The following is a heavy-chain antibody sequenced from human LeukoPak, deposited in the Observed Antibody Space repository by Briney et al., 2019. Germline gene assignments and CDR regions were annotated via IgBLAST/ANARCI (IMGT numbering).Heavy chain of an antibody. CDR1: GGTFSSYA. J-gene: IGHJ5*02. CDR3: ARFEYYYDSSGYFNWFDP. Sequence: GASVKVSCKASGGTFSSYAISWVRQAPGQGLEWMGGIIPIFGTANYAQKFQGRVTMTTDTSTSTAYMELRSLRSDDTAVYYCARFEYYYDSSGYFNWFDPWGQGTLVTVSS. V-gene: IGHV1-69*05. CDR2: IIPIFGTA. D-gene: IGHD3-22*01.